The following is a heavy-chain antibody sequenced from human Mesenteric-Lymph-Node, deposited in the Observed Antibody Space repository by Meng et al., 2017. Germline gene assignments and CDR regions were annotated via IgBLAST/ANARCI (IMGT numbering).Heavy chain of an antibody. CDR2: ISPYNGNT. D-gene: IGHD3-22*01. V-gene: IGHV1-18*01. Sequence: ASVKVSCKTTGYNFPEFAISWVRQAPGQGLEWMGWISPYNGNTDYLRDLQGRVTMTADTSTTTAYMELRSLRSDDTAVYYCARSDDSSGYYYVPFDYWGQGTLVTVSS. CDR3: ARSDDSSGYYYVPFDY. CDR1: GYNFPEFA. J-gene: IGHJ4*02.